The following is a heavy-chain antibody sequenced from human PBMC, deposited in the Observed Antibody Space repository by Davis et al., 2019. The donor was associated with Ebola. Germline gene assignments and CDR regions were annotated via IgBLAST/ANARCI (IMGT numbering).Heavy chain of an antibody. CDR2: INPNSGGT. Sequence: ASVKVSCKASGYTFTGYYMHWVRQAPGQGLEWMGWINPNSGGTNYAQKFQGWVTMTRDTSISTAYLQWSSLKASDTAMYYCARINWNSYYYGMDVWGQGTTVTVSS. V-gene: IGHV1-2*04. J-gene: IGHJ6*02. CDR3: ARINWNSYYYGMDV. D-gene: IGHD1-20*01. CDR1: GYTFTGYY.